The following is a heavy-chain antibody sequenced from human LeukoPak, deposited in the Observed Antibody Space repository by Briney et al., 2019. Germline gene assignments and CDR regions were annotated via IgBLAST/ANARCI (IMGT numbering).Heavy chain of an antibody. J-gene: IGHJ4*02. Sequence: PSETLSLTCTVSGGSVSSGTYYWTWIRQPAGKGLEWIGRIYTSGSTNFDPSLKSRVSISLDTSQNQFSLKLSSVTAADTAVYYCARVGYCSGGSCYSNFDYWGQGTLVTVSS. V-gene: IGHV4-61*02. CDR2: IYTSGST. CDR1: GGSVSSGTYY. CDR3: ARVGYCSGGSCYSNFDY. D-gene: IGHD2-15*01.